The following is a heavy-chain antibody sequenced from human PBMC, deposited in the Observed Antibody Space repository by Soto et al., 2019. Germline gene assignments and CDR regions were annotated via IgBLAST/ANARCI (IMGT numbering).Heavy chain of an antibody. Sequence: QVQLQESGPGLVKPSQTLSLTCTVSGGSISSGGYYWSWIRQHPGKGLEWIGYIYYSGSTYYNPSLKLLVTVSLDTSKNQFSLKRSSVTAADTAVYYCARETVVTRHGPYYYYYGKDVWGQGSTVTVSS. CDR1: GGSISSGGYY. V-gene: IGHV4-31*01. D-gene: IGHD2-15*01. CDR2: IYYSGST. CDR3: ARETVVTRHGPYYYYYGKDV. J-gene: IGHJ6*02.